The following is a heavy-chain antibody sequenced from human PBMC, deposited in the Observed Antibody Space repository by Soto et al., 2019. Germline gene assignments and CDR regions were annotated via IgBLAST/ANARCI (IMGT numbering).Heavy chain of an antibody. CDR3: ARAVKQWRVGGDYYYYYMDV. D-gene: IGHD6-19*01. V-gene: IGHV3-11*01. CDR1: GFTLSDYY. CDR2: ISSSATII. Sequence: QVQLVESGGGLVKPGGSLRLSCEASGFTLSDYYMTWIRQAPGKGLEWISYISSSATIIYYADSVKGRFTISRDNAKTSLYLQMNSLRADDTAVYYCARAVKQWRVGGDYYYYYMDVWGKGTTVTVSS. J-gene: IGHJ6*03.